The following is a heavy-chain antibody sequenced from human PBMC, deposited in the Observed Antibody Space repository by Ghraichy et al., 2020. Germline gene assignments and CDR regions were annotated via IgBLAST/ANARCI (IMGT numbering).Heavy chain of an antibody. CDR2: INYSGTS. CDR1: GGSFSGYY. J-gene: IGHJ4*02. Sequence: SETLSLTCAVSGGSFSGYYWAWIRQSPGKGLEWIGEINYSGTSNYNPSLKNRVSMSGDASKSHFSLNLKSLTAADTAVYYCARGREDYDCGGYAPPAPFDFWRQVKLVTVS. V-gene: IGHV4-34*01. CDR3: ARGREDYDCGGYAPPAPFDF. D-gene: IGHD3-22*01.